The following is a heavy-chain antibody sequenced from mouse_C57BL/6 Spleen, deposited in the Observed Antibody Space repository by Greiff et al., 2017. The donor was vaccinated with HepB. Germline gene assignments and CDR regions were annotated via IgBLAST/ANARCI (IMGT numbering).Heavy chain of an antibody. CDR1: GYTFTSYW. Sequence: QVQLQQPGAELVKPGASVKLSCKASGYTFTSYWMQWVKQRPGQGLEWIGEIDPSDSYTNYNQKFKGKATLTVDTSSSTAYMQHSSLTSEDSAVYYCARRSPYDSLDYWGQGTTLTVSS. CDR2: IDPSDSYT. J-gene: IGHJ2*01. D-gene: IGHD2-4*01. V-gene: IGHV1-50*01. CDR3: ARRSPYDSLDY.